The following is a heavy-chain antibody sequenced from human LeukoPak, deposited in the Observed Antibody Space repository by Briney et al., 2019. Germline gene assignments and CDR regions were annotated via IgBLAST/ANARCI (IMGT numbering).Heavy chain of an antibody. CDR1: GYTFIGYY. CDR3: ARSGSRGRSYDDAFDI. V-gene: IGHV1-2*02. J-gene: IGHJ3*02. D-gene: IGHD3-16*01. Sequence: WASVKVSCKASGYTFIGYYIHWVRRAPGQGLEWLGWINPNSGGTNYAQKVQGRVNLIRETSINTAYMELSRLTSDDTALYYCARSGSRGRSYDDAFDIWGQGTMVTVSS. CDR2: INPNSGGT.